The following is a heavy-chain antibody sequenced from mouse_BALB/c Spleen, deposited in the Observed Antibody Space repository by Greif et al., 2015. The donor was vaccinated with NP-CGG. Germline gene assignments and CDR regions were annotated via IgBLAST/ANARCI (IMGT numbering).Heavy chain of an antibody. CDR3: ARGTGTYYFDY. J-gene: IGHJ2*01. CDR1: GYTFTSYW. Sequence: QVQLQQSGAELARPGASVKLSCKASGYTFTSYWMQWVKQRPGQGLEWIGAIYPGDGDTRYTQKFKGKATLTADKSSSTAYMQLSSLASEDSAVYYCARGTGTYYFDYWGQGTTLTVSS. CDR2: IYPGDGDT. D-gene: IGHD4-1*01. V-gene: IGHV1-87*01.